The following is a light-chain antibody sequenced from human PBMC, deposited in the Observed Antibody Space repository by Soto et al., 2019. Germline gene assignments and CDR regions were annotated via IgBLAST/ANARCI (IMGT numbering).Light chain of an antibody. CDR2: DAS. CDR1: QRISSNY. CDR3: QQYGDSPT. J-gene: IGKJ1*01. V-gene: IGKV3-20*01. Sequence: EIVLTQSPGTLSLSPGERATLSCRASQRISSNYVAWYQQKPGQAPRLLIYDASSRATGIPNRFSGSGSGTDFTLTISRLEPEDFAVFYCQQYGDSPTFGQGTKVDI.